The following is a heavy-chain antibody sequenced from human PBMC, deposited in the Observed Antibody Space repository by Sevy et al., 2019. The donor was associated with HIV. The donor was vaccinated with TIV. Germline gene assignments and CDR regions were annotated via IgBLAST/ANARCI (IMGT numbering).Heavy chain of an antibody. Sequence: GGSLRLSCAASGFTFSGSAMHWVRQASGKGLEWVGRIRSKANSYATAYAASVKGRFTISRDDSKNTAYLQMNSLKTEDTAVYYCTRIMTTVTPYYYRMDVWGQGTTVTVSS. CDR1: GFTFSGSA. D-gene: IGHD4-17*01. J-gene: IGHJ6*02. V-gene: IGHV3-73*01. CDR3: TRIMTTVTPYYYRMDV. CDR2: IRSKANSYAT.